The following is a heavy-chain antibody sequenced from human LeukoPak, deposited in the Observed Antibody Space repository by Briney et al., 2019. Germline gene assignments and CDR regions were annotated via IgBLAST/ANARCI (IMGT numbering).Heavy chain of an antibody. CDR1: GGTFSSYA. CDR2: ISAYNGNT. CDR3: ARDLAAAARGFDP. J-gene: IGHJ5*02. D-gene: IGHD6-13*01. Sequence: GASVKVSCKASGGTFSSYAISWVRQAPGQGLEWMGWISAYNGNTNYAQKLQGRVTMTTDTSTSTAYMELRSLRSDDTAVYYCARDLAAAARGFDPWGQGTLVTVSS. V-gene: IGHV1-18*01.